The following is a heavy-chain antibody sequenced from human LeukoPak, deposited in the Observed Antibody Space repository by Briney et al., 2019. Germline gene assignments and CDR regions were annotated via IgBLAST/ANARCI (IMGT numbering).Heavy chain of an antibody. CDR3: ARDSAEYCSGGSCSSFDY. CDR1: GFTFSSYS. D-gene: IGHD2-15*01. CDR2: ISGSSSYI. V-gene: IGHV3-21*01. Sequence: KSGGSLRLTCAASGFTFSSYSMNWVRQAPGKGLEWVSSISGSSSYIYYADSVKGRFTISRDNAKKSLYLQMNSLRAEDTALYYCARDSAEYCSGGSCSSFDYWGQGTLVTVSS. J-gene: IGHJ4*02.